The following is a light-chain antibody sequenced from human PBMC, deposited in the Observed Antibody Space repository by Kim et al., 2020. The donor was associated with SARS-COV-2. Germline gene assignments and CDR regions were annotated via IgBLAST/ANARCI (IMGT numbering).Light chain of an antibody. CDR2: GAS. V-gene: IGKV3-20*01. J-gene: IGKJ2*01. CDR3: QQYGCSPVT. Sequence: EIVLTQSPGTLSLFPGERATLSCRASQSVASNSLAWYQQKSGQAPRVLVYGASSRAAGISDRFSGSGSGTDFTLTISRLEAEDFGVYHCQQYGCSPVTFGQGTKLEI. CDR1: QSVASNS.